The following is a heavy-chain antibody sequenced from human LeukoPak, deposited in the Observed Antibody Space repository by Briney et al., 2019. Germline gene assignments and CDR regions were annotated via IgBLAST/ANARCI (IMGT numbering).Heavy chain of an antibody. CDR3: AAESVPRKEYYFDY. CDR1: GYTFTGYY. D-gene: IGHD3-10*01. J-gene: IGHJ4*02. CDR2: MNPNSGNT. V-gene: IGHV1-8*02. Sequence: ASVKVSCKASGYTFTGYYIHWVRQAPGQGLEWMGWMNPNSGNTGYAQKFQGRVTMTRNTSISTAYMELSSLRSEDTAVYYCAAESVPRKEYYFDYWGQGTLVTVSS.